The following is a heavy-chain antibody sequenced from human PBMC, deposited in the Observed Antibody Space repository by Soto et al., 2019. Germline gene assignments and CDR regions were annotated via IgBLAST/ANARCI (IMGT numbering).Heavy chain of an antibody. CDR1: GGSFSSGGYY. V-gene: IGHV4-31*03. CDR3: ARATSFSGQHGY. Sequence: QLQLQESGPGLVKPSQTLSLACTVSGGSFSSGGYYWSWIRQLPGKCLEWIGYIYYSGSTYYNPSPKSRFTMSLDTSKNQFSLKLSSVTAADTAVYYCARATSFSGQHGYWGQGTLVTVSS. J-gene: IGHJ4*02. CDR2: IYYSGST. D-gene: IGHD2-8*02.